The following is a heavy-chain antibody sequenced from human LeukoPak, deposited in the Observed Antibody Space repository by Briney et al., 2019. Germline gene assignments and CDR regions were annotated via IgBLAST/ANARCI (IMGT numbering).Heavy chain of an antibody. CDR2: IIPIFGTA. Sequence: ASVKVSCKASGGTLTSYTISWVRQAPGQGLEWMGGIIPIFGTANYAQKFQGRVTITADKSTSTAYMELSSLRSEDTAVYYCARWGGANVGAFDIWGQGTMVTVSS. CDR1: GGTLTSYT. V-gene: IGHV1-69*06. J-gene: IGHJ3*02. D-gene: IGHD3-16*02. CDR3: ARWGGANVGAFDI.